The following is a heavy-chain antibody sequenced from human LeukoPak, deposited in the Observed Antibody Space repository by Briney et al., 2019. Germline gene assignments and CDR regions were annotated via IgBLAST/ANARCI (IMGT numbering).Heavy chain of an antibody. CDR3: AKDSSEDFDY. J-gene: IGHJ4*02. CDR2: LTGSGGST. Sequence: GGSLRLSCAPSGFIFGKYAMRWVRQDPGKGLEWVSGLTGSGGSTYYADSVKGRFTISRDNSKNTLYLQMNSLRAEDTAVYYCAKDSSEDFDYWGQGTLVTVSS. V-gene: IGHV3-23*01. D-gene: IGHD6-19*01. CDR1: GFIFGKYA.